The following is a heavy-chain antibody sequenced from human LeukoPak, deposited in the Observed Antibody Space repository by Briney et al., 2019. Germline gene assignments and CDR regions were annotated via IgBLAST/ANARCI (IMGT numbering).Heavy chain of an antibody. CDR2: IVVGSGNT. V-gene: IGHV1-58*02. J-gene: IGHJ3*02. CDR1: GFSLTSSA. D-gene: IGHD3-22*01. CDR3: AARGYYYDSSGYYVPDAFDI. Sequence: SVKVSCTASGFSLTSSAMKWVRQARGQRLEWIGWIVVGSGNTNYAQKFQERVTITRDMSTSRGYMELSSLRSEDTAVYYGAARGYYYDSSGYYVPDAFDIWGQGTIVTVSS.